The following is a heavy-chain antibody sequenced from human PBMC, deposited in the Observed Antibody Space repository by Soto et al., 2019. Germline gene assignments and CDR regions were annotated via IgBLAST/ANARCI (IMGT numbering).Heavy chain of an antibody. CDR3: ANLGSSYLYYYGMDV. J-gene: IGHJ6*02. CDR2: INPNSGGT. D-gene: IGHD6-6*01. CDR1: GYTFTGYY. V-gene: IGHV1-2*02. Sequence: GASVKVSCKASGYTFTGYYMHWVRQAPGQGLEWMGWINPNSGGTNYAQKFQGRVTMTRDTSISTAYMELSRLRSDDTAVYYCANLGSSYLYYYGMDVWGQGTTVTVS.